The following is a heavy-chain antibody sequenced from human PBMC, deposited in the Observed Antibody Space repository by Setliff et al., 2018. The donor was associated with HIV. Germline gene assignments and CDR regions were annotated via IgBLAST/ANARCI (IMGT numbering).Heavy chain of an antibody. D-gene: IGHD6-6*01. V-gene: IGHV4-34*01. Sequence: SETLSLTCAVYGGSFSGYYWSWIRQPPGKGLEWIGEINHSGSTNCNPSLKSRVTISVDTSKNQFSLKLSSVTAADTAVYFCARDPSGSDAFDIWGQGTMVTVS. J-gene: IGHJ3*02. CDR2: INHSGST. CDR1: GGSFSGYY. CDR3: ARDPSGSDAFDI.